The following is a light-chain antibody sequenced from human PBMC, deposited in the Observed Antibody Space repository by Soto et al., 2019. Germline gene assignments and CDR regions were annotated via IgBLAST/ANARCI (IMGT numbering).Light chain of an antibody. V-gene: IGKV1-5*03. CDR3: QQYITYPWT. CDR2: AAS. Sequence: DIQMTQSPSTLSASVGDSVTITCRASQSISGWLAWLQQQPGKAPKLLIYAASSLESAVPSRFSGSGSGTEFTLAINGLQPDYFATYYCQQYITYPWTLGQGTKVEI. J-gene: IGKJ1*01. CDR1: QSISGW.